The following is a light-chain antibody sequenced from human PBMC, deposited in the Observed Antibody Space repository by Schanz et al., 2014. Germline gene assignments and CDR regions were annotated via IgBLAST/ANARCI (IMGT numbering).Light chain of an antibody. CDR1: SSDVGGYKY. CDR3: SSYTSSSTL. V-gene: IGLV2-8*01. CDR2: DVT. J-gene: IGLJ2*01. Sequence: QSALTQPPSASGSPGQSVTISCTGTSSDVGGYKYVSWYQQHPGKAPKLMIYDVTKRPSGVPDRFSGSKSGNTASLTISGLQAEDEADYYCSSYTSSSTLFGGGTKVTVL.